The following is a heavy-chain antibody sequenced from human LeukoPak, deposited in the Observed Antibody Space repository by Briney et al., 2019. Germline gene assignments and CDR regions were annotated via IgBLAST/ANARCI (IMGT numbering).Heavy chain of an antibody. CDR3: ARGRFRVTTSNACIGDY. D-gene: IGHD3-3*01. Sequence: ASVKVSCKASGYSFTSYGISWVRQAPGQGLEWMGWISVYNGNTNYAQKLQGRVTMTTDTSTSTAYMELTSLKSDDTAVYYCARGRFRVTTSNACIGDYWGQGTLITVSS. CDR2: ISVYNGNT. V-gene: IGHV1-18*01. CDR1: GYSFTSYG. J-gene: IGHJ4*02.